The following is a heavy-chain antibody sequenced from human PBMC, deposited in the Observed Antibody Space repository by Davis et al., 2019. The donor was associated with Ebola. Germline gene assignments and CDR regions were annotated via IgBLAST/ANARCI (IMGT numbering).Heavy chain of an antibody. CDR2: INHSGST. Sequence: PSETLSLTCAVYGGSFSGYYWSWIRQPPGKGLEWIGEINHSGSTNYNPSLKSRVTISVDTSKNQFSLKLSSVTAADTAVYYCASADELAAPDAFDIWGQGTMVTVSS. CDR3: ASADELAAPDAFDI. D-gene: IGHD6-13*01. V-gene: IGHV4-34*01. J-gene: IGHJ3*02. CDR1: GGSFSGYY.